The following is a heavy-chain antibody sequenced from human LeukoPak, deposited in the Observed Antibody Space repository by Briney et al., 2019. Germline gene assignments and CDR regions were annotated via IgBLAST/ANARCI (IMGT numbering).Heavy chain of an antibody. D-gene: IGHD3-22*01. CDR1: GYSFTSYR. Sequence: GESLQIPCKGSGYSFTSYRIGWVRQMPGEGLEWRGIIYPGDSDTRYSPSFQGQVTISADKSISTAYLQWSSLKASDTAMYYCASGHYYDSSGYYYGMDVWGQGTTVTVSS. CDR2: IYPGDSDT. J-gene: IGHJ6*02. CDR3: ASGHYYDSSGYYYGMDV. V-gene: IGHV5-51*01.